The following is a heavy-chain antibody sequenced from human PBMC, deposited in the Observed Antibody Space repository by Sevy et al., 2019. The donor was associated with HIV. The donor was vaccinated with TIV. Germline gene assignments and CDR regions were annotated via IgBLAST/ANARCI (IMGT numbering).Heavy chain of an antibody. CDR3: ATDPFSVTTSNDYMDV. CDR2: IQEDGSDN. Sequence: GGSLRLSCAASGFTFSNYWMSWVRQAPGKGLEWVANIQEDGSDNYYVDSVKGRFTISRDNAKNSLYLQMNSLRAEDTAVYYCATDPFSVTTSNDYMDVWGKGTTVTVSS. D-gene: IGHD4-17*01. CDR1: GFTFSNYW. J-gene: IGHJ6*03. V-gene: IGHV3-7*01.